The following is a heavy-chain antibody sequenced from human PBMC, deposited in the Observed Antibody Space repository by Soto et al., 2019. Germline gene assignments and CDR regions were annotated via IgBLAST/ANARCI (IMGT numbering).Heavy chain of an antibody. V-gene: IGHV1-2*04. Sequence: ASVKVSCKASGYTFTGYYMHWVRQAPGQGLEWMGWINPNSGGTNYAQKFQGWVTMTRDTSISTAYMELSRLRSDDTAVYYCARDLGRHYGSGDYYYYMDVWGKGTTVTVSS. D-gene: IGHD3-10*01. CDR2: INPNSGGT. CDR1: GYTFTGYY. J-gene: IGHJ6*03. CDR3: ARDLGRHYGSGDYYYYMDV.